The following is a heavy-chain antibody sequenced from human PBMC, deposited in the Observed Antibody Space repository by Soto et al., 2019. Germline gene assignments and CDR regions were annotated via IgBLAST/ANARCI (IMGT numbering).Heavy chain of an antibody. J-gene: IGHJ4*01. CDR1: GFTFTDSA. CDR2: IVVGSVNT. Sequence: QMQLVQSGPEVKKPGTSVKVSCKTSGFTFTDSAVQWVRQARGQRLERIGRIVVGSVNTDYAQKFHERVTMARDSSTATAYMESSSLKSEDTAVYYCSEEVVATLLVWGDGTIVTVS. CDR3: SEEVVATLLV. V-gene: IGHV1-58*01. D-gene: IGHD2-15*01.